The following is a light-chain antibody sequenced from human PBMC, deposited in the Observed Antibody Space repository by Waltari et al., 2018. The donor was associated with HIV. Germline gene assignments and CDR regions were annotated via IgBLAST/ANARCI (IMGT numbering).Light chain of an antibody. Sequence: QSVLTQPPSASGTPGQRVTISCSGSSSNIGSNTVNWYQHLPGTAPKLLIYSNKRRPSGVPDRFAGSKSGTSASLAISGLQSEDEADYYCAAWDDSLNGHVVFGGGTKLTVL. CDR1: SSNIGSNT. CDR3: AAWDDSLNGHVV. CDR2: SNK. V-gene: IGLV1-44*01. J-gene: IGLJ2*01.